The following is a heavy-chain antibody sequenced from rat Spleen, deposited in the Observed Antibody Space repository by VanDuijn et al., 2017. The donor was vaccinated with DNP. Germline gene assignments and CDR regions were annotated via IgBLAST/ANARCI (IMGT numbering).Heavy chain of an antibody. CDR2: ISYDGSDT. Sequence: EVLLVESDGGLVQPGRSLKLSCAVSGFTFSDYYMAWVRQAPKKSLEWVATISYDGSDTYYRDSVKGRFTISRDNAKSTLYLQMDSLRSEDTATYYCAGRPPPTRGPFDYWGQGVTVTVSS. J-gene: IGHJ2*01. V-gene: IGHV5-7*01. CDR1: GFTFSDYY. D-gene: IGHD1-4*01. CDR3: AGRPPPTRGPFDY.